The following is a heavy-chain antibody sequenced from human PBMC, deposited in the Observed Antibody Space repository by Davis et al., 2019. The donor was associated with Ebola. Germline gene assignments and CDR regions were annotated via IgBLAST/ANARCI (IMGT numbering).Heavy chain of an antibody. D-gene: IGHD5-18*01. CDR1: GFTFSDHY. CDR3: ARGSVGTAFRAFDI. J-gene: IGHJ3*02. CDR2: IRNKGNSYTT. Sequence: GESLKISCVASGFTFSDHYMDWVRQAPGQGLEWVSRIRNKGNSYTTEYAASVKVRFTISRDDSENSHYLQMNSLKTEDSAVYYCARGSVGTAFRAFDIWGQGTMVTVSS. V-gene: IGHV3-72*01.